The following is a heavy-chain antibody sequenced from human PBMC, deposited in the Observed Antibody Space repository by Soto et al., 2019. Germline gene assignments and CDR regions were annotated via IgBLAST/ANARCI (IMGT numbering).Heavy chain of an antibody. Sequence: EVQLVESGGGLVQPGGSLRLSCAASGFTFTSYSMNWVRQAPGKGLEWVSYISISSSPIYYADSVKGRFTISRDNAKNSLYLQMNSLRDEDTAVYYCAVCVYGDYGGDYFDYWGQGTLVTVSS. J-gene: IGHJ4*02. V-gene: IGHV3-48*02. CDR1: GFTFTSYS. CDR2: ISISSSPI. CDR3: AVCVYGDYGGDYFDY. D-gene: IGHD4-17*01.